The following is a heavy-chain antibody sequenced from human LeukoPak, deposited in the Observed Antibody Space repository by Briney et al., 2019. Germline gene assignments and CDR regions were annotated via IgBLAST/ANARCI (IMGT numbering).Heavy chain of an antibody. J-gene: IGHJ5*02. V-gene: IGHV4-34*01. CDR1: GGSFSGYY. CDR3: ARSTRRYNWNDPRGWFDP. CDR2: INHSGST. D-gene: IGHD1-1*01. Sequence: PSETLSLTCAVYGGSFSGYYWSWIRQPPGKGLEWIGEINHSGSTNYNPSLKSRVTISVDTSKNQFSLKLSSVTAADTAVYYCARSTRRYNWNDPRGWFDPWGQGTLVTVSS.